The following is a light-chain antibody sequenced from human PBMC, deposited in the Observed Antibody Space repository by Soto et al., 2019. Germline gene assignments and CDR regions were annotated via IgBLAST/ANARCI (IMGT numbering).Light chain of an antibody. Sequence: QSALTQPASVSGSPGQSITISCTGTSSDVGGYNFVSWYQQHPGKVPKLMIFDVNRRTSGVSDRFSGSKSGNTASLTISGLQAEYEGDYYCCSYTSSSTHVFGSGTKVTVL. J-gene: IGLJ1*01. V-gene: IGLV2-14*03. CDR2: DVN. CDR3: CSYTSSSTHV. CDR1: SSDVGGYNF.